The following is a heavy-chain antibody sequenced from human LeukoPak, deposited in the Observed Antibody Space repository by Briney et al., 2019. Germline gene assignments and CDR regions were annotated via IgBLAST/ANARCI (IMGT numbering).Heavy chain of an antibody. CDR3: ARVRVFAKLSVVRPREVNCFDP. CDR2: IFRDGTNP. D-gene: IGHD2-21*01. V-gene: IGHV3-74*01. CDR1: GFTFSSYW. Sequence: GGSLRLSCEASGFTFSSYWMHWIRQTPGKGLVWVSRIFRDGTNPAYADSVKGRFTISRDNSKNTLYLQMNNLRAEDTAVYYCARVRVFAKLSVVRPREVNCFDPWGQGTLVTVSS. J-gene: IGHJ5*02.